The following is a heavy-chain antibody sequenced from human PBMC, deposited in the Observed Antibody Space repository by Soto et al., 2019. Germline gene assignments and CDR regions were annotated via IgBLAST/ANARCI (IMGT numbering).Heavy chain of an antibody. Sequence: PGGSLRLSCAVSGFTFSNYWMHWVRQAPGKGLVWVSRINAASVKGRFTISRDDSKNTAFLQMNSLKTEDTAVYYCTRHSQDCWGQGTLVTVSS. CDR3: TRHSQDC. V-gene: IGHV3-74*01. CDR2: IN. CDR1: GFTFSNYW. J-gene: IGHJ4*02.